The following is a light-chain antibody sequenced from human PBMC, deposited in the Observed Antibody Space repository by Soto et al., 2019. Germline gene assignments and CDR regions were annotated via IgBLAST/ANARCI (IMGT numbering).Light chain of an antibody. CDR1: QCISSY. V-gene: IGKV1-39*01. J-gene: IGKJ1*01. Sequence: IRMTPSPSSLSASTGDIVTITCRASQCISSYLAWYQQKPGKAPKLLIYAASSLQSGVPSRFSGSGSGTDFTLTISSLQPEDFATYYCQQSYSTPQTFGQGTKVDIK. CDR2: AAS. CDR3: QQSYSTPQT.